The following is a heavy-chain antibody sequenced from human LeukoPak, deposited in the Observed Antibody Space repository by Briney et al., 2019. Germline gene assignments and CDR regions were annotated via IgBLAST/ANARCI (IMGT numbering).Heavy chain of an antibody. V-gene: IGHV3-48*01. Sequence: PGGSLRLSCAASGFTFSSYSMNWVRQAPGKGLERVSYIASSSSTIYYADSVKGRFTISRDNAKNSLYLQMNSLRAEDTAVYYCAKDSGPKGSPYYFDYWGQGTLVTVSS. CDR1: GFTFSSYS. D-gene: IGHD3-10*01. J-gene: IGHJ4*02. CDR3: AKDSGPKGSPYYFDY. CDR2: IASSSSTI.